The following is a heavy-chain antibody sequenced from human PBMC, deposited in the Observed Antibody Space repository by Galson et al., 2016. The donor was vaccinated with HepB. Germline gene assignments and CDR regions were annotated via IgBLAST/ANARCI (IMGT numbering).Heavy chain of an antibody. D-gene: IGHD1-7*01. CDR2: MNPNSGNT. CDR1: GYTFTSYD. CDR3: SRHDWNYVGGMDV. Sequence: SVKVSCKASGYTFTSYDINWVRQATGQGLEWMGWMNPNSGNTGYAQELQGRVTMTRNTSISTAYMELSSLRSEDTAVYYCSRHDWNYVGGMDVWGQGTTVTVSS. V-gene: IGHV1-8*01. J-gene: IGHJ6*02.